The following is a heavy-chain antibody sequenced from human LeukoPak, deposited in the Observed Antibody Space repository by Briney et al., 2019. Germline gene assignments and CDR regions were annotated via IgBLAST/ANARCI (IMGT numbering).Heavy chain of an antibody. V-gene: IGHV3-21*01. CDR2: ITTSSTYI. Sequence: GGSLRLSCAASGFTFSSYGMHWVRQAPGKGLEWVSSITTSSTYISYADSVKGRFTISRDNAKNSLYLQMNSLRAEDTAVYYCARGKYSSGWFDYWGQGTLVTVSS. CDR1: GFTFSSYG. J-gene: IGHJ4*02. CDR3: ARGKYSSGWFDY. D-gene: IGHD6-19*01.